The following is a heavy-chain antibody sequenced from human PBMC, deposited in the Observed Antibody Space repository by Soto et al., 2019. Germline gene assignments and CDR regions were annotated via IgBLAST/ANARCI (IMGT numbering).Heavy chain of an antibody. D-gene: IGHD3-3*02. CDR1: GYTCTSQG. CDR3: ARYSCISSCYQSDY. J-gene: IGHJ4*01. Sequence: AEVHLCRKASGYTCTSQGISWVRQPAGQGVECMGCISDYIGDTNYAQQLQGRVTMTTDTSTSTAYMELRSLRSDDTAVYYCARYSCISSCYQSDYWG. V-gene: IGHV1-18*01. CDR2: ISDYIGDT.